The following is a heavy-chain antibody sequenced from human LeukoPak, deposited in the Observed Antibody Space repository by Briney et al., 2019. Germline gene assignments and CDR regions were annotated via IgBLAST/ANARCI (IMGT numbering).Heavy chain of an antibody. Sequence: PPGGSLRLSCAASGFTFSSYAMSWVRQAPGKGLEWVSAISGSGGSTYYADSLKGRFTISRDNANNSLYLQMNSLRAEDSAVYYCARAGGGSTYYHLDYWGQGTLVTVSS. J-gene: IGHJ4*02. CDR1: GFTFSSYA. D-gene: IGHD3-16*01. CDR2: ISGSGGST. CDR3: ARAGGGSTYYHLDY. V-gene: IGHV3-23*01.